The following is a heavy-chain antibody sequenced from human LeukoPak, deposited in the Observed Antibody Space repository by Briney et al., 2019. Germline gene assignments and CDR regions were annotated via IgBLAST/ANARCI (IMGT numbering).Heavy chain of an antibody. J-gene: IGHJ4*02. CDR3: ASQNYGDSEDYFDY. V-gene: IGHV4-59*08. Sequence: SETLSLTCTVSGGSISSYYWSWVRQPPGKGPEWIGYIYNTGSTDYNPSLKRRVTISVDTSKNQLSLKLSSVTAADTAVYYCASQNYGDSEDYFDYWGQGTLVTVSS. CDR1: GGSISSYY. D-gene: IGHD4-17*01. CDR2: IYNTGST.